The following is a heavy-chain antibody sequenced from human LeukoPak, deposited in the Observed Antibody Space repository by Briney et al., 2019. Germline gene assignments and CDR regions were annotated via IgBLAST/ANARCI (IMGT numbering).Heavy chain of an antibody. J-gene: IGHJ4*02. Sequence: SVKVSCKASGGTFTNYAINWVRQAPGQGLEWMGRIIPILDVTNYAQKLQGRVTITADQSTSTAYMELSSLRSEDTAVYYCARGGGVDILTGFQYWGQGTLVTVSS. CDR1: GGTFTNYA. V-gene: IGHV1-69*04. CDR2: IIPILDVT. D-gene: IGHD3-9*01. CDR3: ARGGGVDILTGFQY.